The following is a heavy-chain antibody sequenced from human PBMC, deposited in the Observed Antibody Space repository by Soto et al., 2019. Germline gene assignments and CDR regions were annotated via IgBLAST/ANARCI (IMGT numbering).Heavy chain of an antibody. D-gene: IGHD4-4*01. V-gene: IGHV3-7*01. CDR1: GFTFSDSW. Sequence: EVQLVESGGGLVQPGGSLRLSCTASGFTFSDSWMTWVRQAPGKVLEWVARIKTDESEKKYADSVKGRFSISRDNAKNSMYLQMDSLRGEDTAVYSCVRGGSNYASWGQGTLVTVSS. J-gene: IGHJ5*02. CDR3: VRGGSNYAS. CDR2: IKTDESEK.